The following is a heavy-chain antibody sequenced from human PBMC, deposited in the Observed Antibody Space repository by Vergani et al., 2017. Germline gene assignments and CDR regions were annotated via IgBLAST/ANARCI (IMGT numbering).Heavy chain of an antibody. CDR1: GFRFGSYG. CDR3: VKDRGASIGLDD. CDR2: LRYDGTTK. J-gene: IGHJ4*02. Sequence: QVQLVESGGGVVQPGGSLRLSCAASGFRFGSYGMHWVRVRQAPGKGLEGLAYLRYDGTTKQYADSVKGRFTISRDNSKNMLYLQMDILRPEDTAMFYCVKDRGASIGLDDWGEGTQVTVSS. V-gene: IGHV3-30*02. D-gene: IGHD2-2*01.